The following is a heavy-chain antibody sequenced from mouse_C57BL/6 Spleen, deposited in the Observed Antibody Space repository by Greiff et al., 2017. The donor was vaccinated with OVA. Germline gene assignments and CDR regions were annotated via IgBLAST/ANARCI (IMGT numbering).Heavy chain of an antibody. CDR2: IDPSDSYT. CDR1: GYTFTSYW. D-gene: IGHD2-5*01. V-gene: IGHV1-50*01. CDR3: ARSDSNSFAY. J-gene: IGHJ3*01. Sequence: QVQLQQSGAELVKPGASVKLSCKASGYTFTSYWMQWVKQRPGQGLEWIGEIDPSDSYTNYNQKFKGKATLTVDTSSSTAYMQLSSLTSEDSAVYYCARSDSNSFAYWGQGTLVTVSA.